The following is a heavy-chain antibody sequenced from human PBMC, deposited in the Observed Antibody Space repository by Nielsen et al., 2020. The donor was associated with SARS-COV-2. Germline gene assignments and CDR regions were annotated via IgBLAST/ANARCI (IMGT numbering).Heavy chain of an antibody. CDR3: ARANFQWLPTGYYYGMDV. J-gene: IGHJ6*02. D-gene: IGHD6-19*01. V-gene: IGHV3-13*04. Sequence: GESLKISCAASGFTFSDYYMSWLRQATGKGLEWVSAIGTAGDTYYPGSVKGRFTISRENAKNSLYLQMNSLRAGDTAVYYCARANFQWLPTGYYYGMDVWGQGTTVTVSS. CDR2: IGTAGDT. CDR1: GFTFSDYY.